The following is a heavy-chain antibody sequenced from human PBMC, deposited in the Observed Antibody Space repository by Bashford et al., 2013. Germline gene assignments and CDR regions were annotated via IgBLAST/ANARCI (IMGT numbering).Heavy chain of an antibody. Sequence: VRQAPGKGLEWVSAISGSSGSTYYADSARGRFTISRDLSKNTLHLQMNSLGAEDTAVYFCVKQNCSTYMCAFDYWGHGTLVTVSS. CDR3: VKQNCSTYMCAFDY. V-gene: IGHV3-23*01. J-gene: IGHJ4*01. D-gene: IGHD2-2*01. CDR2: ISGSSGST.